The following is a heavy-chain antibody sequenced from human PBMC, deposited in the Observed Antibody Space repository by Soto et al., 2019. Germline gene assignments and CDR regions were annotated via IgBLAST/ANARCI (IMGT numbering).Heavy chain of an antibody. D-gene: IGHD3-3*01. CDR3: ARLDGLADFWSGYYRGWFDP. V-gene: IGHV4-39*01. CDR1: GGSISSSSYY. CDR2: IYYSGST. J-gene: IGHJ5*02. Sequence: QLQLQESGPGLVKPSETLSLTCTVSGGSISSSSYYWGWIRQPPGKGLEWIGSIYYSGSTYYNPSLKSRVTISVETSKNQFSLKLSSVTAADTAVYYCARLDGLADFWSGYYRGWFDPWGQGTLVTVSS.